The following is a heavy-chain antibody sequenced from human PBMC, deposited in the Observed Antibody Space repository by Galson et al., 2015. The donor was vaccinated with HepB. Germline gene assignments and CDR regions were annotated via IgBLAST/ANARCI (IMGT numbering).Heavy chain of an antibody. J-gene: IGHJ4*02. Sequence: SETLSLTCIVSGGSISSSSYYWGWLRQPPGKGLEWIGSFYYTGNTHYNPSLKSRVTISGDTSKNQFSLKLNSVTAADTAVYYCARHESESKTYAADNWGQGTLVTVSS. D-gene: IGHD2-2*01. CDR1: GGSISSSSYY. CDR2: FYYTGNT. CDR3: ARHESESKTYAADN. V-gene: IGHV4-39*01.